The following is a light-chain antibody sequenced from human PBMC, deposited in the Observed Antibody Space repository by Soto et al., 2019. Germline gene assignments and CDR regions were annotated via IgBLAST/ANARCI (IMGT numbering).Light chain of an antibody. CDR1: QSVSNC. V-gene: IGKV3-11*01. Sequence: EIVLTQSPATLSLSPGERATLSCRASQSVSNCLAWYQQKPGQAPRLLIYDTSNRATGIPTRFSGSGSGTDFTLTISSLEPEDFAIYYCQHRIKWPDNFGQGTKLEI. CDR2: DTS. J-gene: IGKJ2*01. CDR3: QHRIKWPDN.